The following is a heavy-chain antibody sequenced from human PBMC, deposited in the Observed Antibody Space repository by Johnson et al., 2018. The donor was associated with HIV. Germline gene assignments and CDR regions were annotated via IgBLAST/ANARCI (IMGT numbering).Heavy chain of an antibody. J-gene: IGHJ3*01. V-gene: IGHV3-23*04. Sequence: VQLVESGGGLVQPGGSLRLSCAASGFTFSSYAMSWVRQAPGKGLEWVSAISGSGGSTYYADSVKGRFTISRDNSKNTLYLQMNSLRAEDTAVYYCARDGESQQLPLGDALDVWGRGTMVIVSS. CDR2: ISGSGGST. CDR1: GFTFSSYA. D-gene: IGHD6-13*01. CDR3: ARDGESQQLPLGDALDV.